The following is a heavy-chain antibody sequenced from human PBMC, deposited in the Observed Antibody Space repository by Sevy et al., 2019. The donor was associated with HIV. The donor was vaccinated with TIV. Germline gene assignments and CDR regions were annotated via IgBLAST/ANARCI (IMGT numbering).Heavy chain of an antibody. D-gene: IGHD4-17*01. V-gene: IGHV3-48*02. CDR1: GFTFTSYS. Sequence: GGSLRLSCAASGFTFTSYSMNWVRQAPGKGLEWISYISSDSTTIYYVESVKGRLTISRDNANNALYLKMISLRDEDTAVYYCARNCYGDYIIDSWGQGTPVTVSS. CDR3: ARNCYGDYIIDS. CDR2: ISSDSTTI. J-gene: IGHJ4*02.